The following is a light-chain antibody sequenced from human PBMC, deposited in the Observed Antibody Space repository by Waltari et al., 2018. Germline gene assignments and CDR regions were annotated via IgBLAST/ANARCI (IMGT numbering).Light chain of an antibody. CDR2: GAS. CDR3: QHYVSLPVT. CDR1: QSVSRA. J-gene: IGKJ1*01. V-gene: IGKV3-20*01. Sequence: EIVLTQSPGTLALSPGERATLSCRASQSVSRALAWYQQNPGQDLRLLIYGASNRATGIPDRFSGSGSGTDFSLISGRLGPEDFAVYYCQHYVSLPVTFGQGTKVEIK.